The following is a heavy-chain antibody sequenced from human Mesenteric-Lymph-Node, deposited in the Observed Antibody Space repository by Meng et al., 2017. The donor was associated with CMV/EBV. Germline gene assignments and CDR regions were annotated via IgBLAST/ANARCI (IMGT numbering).Heavy chain of an antibody. CDR1: GDPVSINSGA. CDR3: ARGWLRSYFDY. Sequence: SGDPVSINSGAWSWIRQSPSRGLEWLGRAYYTSKWNNDYSQSVKGRITIIPDTSKNQFSLQLNSVTPEDSAVYYCARGWLRSYFDYWGQGTLVTVSS. J-gene: IGHJ4*02. CDR2: AYYTSKWNN. V-gene: IGHV6-1*01. D-gene: IGHD5-12*01.